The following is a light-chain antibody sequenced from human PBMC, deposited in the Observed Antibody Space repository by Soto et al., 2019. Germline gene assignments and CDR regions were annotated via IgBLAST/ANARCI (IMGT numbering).Light chain of an antibody. CDR1: QGISNF. CDR2: AAS. CDR3: QRYRSVPA. J-gene: IGKJ3*01. V-gene: IGKV1-27*01. Sequence: DIEMTQSPTSLSASVGDRVTITCRASQGISNFVAWYQQKPGKAPKLLIYAASTLQSEVPSRVSGSGSGTDFTITIHSLQDEDVETYYCQRYRSVPAFGPGTKVEIK.